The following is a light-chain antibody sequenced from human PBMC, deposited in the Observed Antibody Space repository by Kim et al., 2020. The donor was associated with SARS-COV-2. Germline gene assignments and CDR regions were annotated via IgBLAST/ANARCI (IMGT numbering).Light chain of an antibody. CDR3: SSYSTSTTLL. CDR2: DVS. Sequence: QSALTQPASVSGSPGQSITISCTGASSDVGSYHYVSWYQQHPGKAPKLMIYDVSYRPSGVSNRFSGSKSGNTAPLTISGLQAEDEADYYCSSYSTSTTLLFGTGTKVTVL. J-gene: IGLJ1*01. CDR1: SSDVGSYHY. V-gene: IGLV2-14*03.